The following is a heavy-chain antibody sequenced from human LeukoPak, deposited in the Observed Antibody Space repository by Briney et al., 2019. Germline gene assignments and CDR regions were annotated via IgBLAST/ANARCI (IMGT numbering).Heavy chain of an antibody. CDR3: ARVALGWFDP. J-gene: IGHJ5*02. CDR1: GGSISSYY. CDR2: IYYSGST. V-gene: IGHV4-59*01. Sequence: SETLSLTCTVSGGSISSYYWSWIRQPPGKGLEWIGYIYYSGSTNYNPSLKSRATISVDTSKNQFSLKLSSVTAADTAVYYCARVALGWFDPWGQGTLVTVSS.